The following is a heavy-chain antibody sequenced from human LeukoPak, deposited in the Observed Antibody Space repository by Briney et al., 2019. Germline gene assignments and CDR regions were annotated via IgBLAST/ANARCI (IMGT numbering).Heavy chain of an antibody. D-gene: IGHD5-24*01. CDR2: IIPIFGTA. J-gene: IGHJ5*02. Sequence: SVKVSCKASGGTSSSYAISWVRQAPGQGLEWMGGIIPIFGTANCAQKFQGRVTITTDESTSTAYMELSSLRSEDTAVYYCARGKEMATQFDPWGQGTLVTVSS. V-gene: IGHV1-69*05. CDR1: GGTSSSYA. CDR3: ARGKEMATQFDP.